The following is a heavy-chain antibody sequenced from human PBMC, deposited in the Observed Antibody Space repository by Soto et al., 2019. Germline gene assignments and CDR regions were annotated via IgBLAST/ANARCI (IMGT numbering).Heavy chain of an antibody. Sequence: VQLVESGGGLIQPGGSLRLSCAASGFTVSGNYMSWVRQAPGKGLEWVSIIYSADRTYYADSVKGRFTISRDNSKNTLYLQMNSLRAEDTAVYYCARDSGSGWYDYWGQGTLVTVSS. CDR3: ARDSGSGWYDY. J-gene: IGHJ4*02. CDR2: IYSADRT. CDR1: GFTVSGNY. V-gene: IGHV3-53*01. D-gene: IGHD6-19*01.